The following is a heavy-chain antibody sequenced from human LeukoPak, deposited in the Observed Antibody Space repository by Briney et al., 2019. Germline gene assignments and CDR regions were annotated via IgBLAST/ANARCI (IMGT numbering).Heavy chain of an antibody. CDR2: INPNSGGT. J-gene: IGHJ4*02. Sequence: ASVKVSCKASGYSFIGYYMHWVRQAPGQGLEWMGWINPNSGGTNYAQKFQGRVTMTRDMSTSTVYMELSSLRSEDTAVYYCARTYLTIMGAEYYFDYWGQGTLVTVSS. D-gene: IGHD1-26*01. V-gene: IGHV1-2*02. CDR3: ARTYLTIMGAEYYFDY. CDR1: GYSFIGYY.